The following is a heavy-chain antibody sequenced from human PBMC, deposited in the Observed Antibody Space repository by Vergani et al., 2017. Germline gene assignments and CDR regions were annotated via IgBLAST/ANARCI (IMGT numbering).Heavy chain of an antibody. J-gene: IGHJ4*03. CDR2: VNFVTGAA. Sequence: QVQLVQSGAAVKKPGASAKVSCTASGYIFKNYYMHWLRLVPGQGFQWMGIVNFVTGAATSPQKFEGRITMTRDTSTATFYMDLSSLKYEDTAIYYCARSIGYCTSGSCRPYYFDLWGKGTLVTVSS. D-gene: IGHD2-15*01. V-gene: IGHV1-46*02. CDR3: ARSIGYCTSGSCRPYYFDL. CDR1: GYIFKNYY.